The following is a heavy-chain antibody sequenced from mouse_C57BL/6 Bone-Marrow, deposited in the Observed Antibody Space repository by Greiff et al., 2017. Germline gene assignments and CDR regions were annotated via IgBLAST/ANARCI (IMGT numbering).Heavy chain of an antibody. V-gene: IGHV5-4*01. J-gene: IGHJ1*03. D-gene: IGHD2-3*01. CDR2: ISDGGSYT. CDR3: ARVGGYCPRWYFDV. Sequence: EVQVVESGGGLVKPGGSLKLSCAASGFTFSSYAMSWVRQTPEKRLEWVATISDGGSYTYYPANVKGRFTISRDNAKNNLYLQMSNLKSEDTAMYYCARVGGYCPRWYFDVWGTGTTVTVSS. CDR1: GFTFSSYA.